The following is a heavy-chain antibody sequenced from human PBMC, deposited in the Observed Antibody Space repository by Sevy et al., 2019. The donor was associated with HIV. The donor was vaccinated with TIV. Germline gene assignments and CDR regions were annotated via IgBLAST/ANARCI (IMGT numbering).Heavy chain of an antibody. D-gene: IGHD2-2*01. CDR2: ISFDGNYT. CDR1: GFTFRTYS. Sequence: GGSQRLSCAASGFTFRTYSMYWVRQAPVKGLEWVALISFDGNYTKYADSVKGRFTISRDNSNNRLDLQMSSLRVEDTAVYYCARDPNQDAFDIWGQGTVVTVSS. V-gene: IGHV3-30-3*01. CDR3: ARDPNQDAFDI. J-gene: IGHJ3*02.